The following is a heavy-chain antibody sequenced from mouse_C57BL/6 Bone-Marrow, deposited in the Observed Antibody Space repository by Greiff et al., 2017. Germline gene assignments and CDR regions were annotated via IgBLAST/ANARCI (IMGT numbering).Heavy chain of an antibody. CDR2: IHPNSGST. CDR3: ARSRLTGFAY. V-gene: IGHV1-64*01. J-gene: IGHJ3*01. CDR1: GYTFTSYC. D-gene: IGHD1-1*01. Sequence: QVQLQQPGAELVKPGASVKLSCKASGYTFTSYCMHWVKQRPGQGLEWIGLIHPNSGSTNYNEKFKGKATLTVDKSSSTAYMQLSSLTSEDSAVXCCARSRLTGFAYGGQGTLVTVSA.